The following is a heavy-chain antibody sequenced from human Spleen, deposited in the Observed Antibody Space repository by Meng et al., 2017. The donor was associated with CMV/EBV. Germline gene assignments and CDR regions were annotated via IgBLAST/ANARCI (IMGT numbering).Heavy chain of an antibody. CDR2: IYYSGST. CDR3: ASLVGATLTFDY. CDR1: GDSISSSRYY. J-gene: IGHJ4*02. D-gene: IGHD1-26*01. V-gene: IGHV4-39*01. Sequence: SETLSLTCIVSGDSISSSRYYWGWIRQPPGKGLEWIGSIYYSGSTYYNPSLKSRVTISVDTSKNQFSLKLSSVTAADTAVYYCASLVGATLTFDYWGQGTLVTVSS.